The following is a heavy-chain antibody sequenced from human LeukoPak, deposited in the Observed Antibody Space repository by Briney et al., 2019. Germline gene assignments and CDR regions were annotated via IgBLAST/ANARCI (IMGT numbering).Heavy chain of an antibody. V-gene: IGHV4-39*01. J-gene: IGHJ3*02. CDR1: GGSISSSSYY. CDR3: ARLAYIVVVPAAISVGYAFDI. Sequence: SETLSLTCTVSGGSISSSSYYWGWIRQPPGKGLEWIGSISYSGGTYYNPSLTSRVTISVDTSKNQFSLKLSSVTAADTAVYYCARLAYIVVVPAAISVGYAFDIWGQGTMVTVSS. CDR2: ISYSGGT. D-gene: IGHD2-2*01.